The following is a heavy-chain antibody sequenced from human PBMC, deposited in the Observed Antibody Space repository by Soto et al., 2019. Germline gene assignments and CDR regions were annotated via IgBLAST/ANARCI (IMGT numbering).Heavy chain of an antibody. D-gene: IGHD6-13*01. Sequence: EVQLLESGGGLVQPGGSLRLSCAASAFTFTNDAMSLVRQAPGKGLEWVSSISGSGGSTYYADSVQGRFTISRDNSNNTLYLQMDSLRAEDTGVYFCAKRGHSTSWYWFDPWGQGTQVTVSS. CDR3: AKRGHSTSWYWFDP. CDR2: ISGSGGST. V-gene: IGHV3-23*01. J-gene: IGHJ5*02. CDR1: AFTFTNDA.